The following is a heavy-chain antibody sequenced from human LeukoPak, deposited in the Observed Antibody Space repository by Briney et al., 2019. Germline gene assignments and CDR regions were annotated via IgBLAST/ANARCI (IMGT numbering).Heavy chain of an antibody. J-gene: IGHJ4*02. CDR3: ARGDPLAAADY. CDR1: DGAISSVNHY. V-gene: IGHV4-31*03. D-gene: IGHD6-13*01. Sequence: PSQTLSLTCTVSDGAISSVNHYWSWIRQHPGKGLEWVGYIDYSGDVYYNPSLKSRVIILVDTSENQFSLKVRSVTAADTAVYYCARGDPLAAADYWGQGTLVTVSS. CDR2: IDYSGDV.